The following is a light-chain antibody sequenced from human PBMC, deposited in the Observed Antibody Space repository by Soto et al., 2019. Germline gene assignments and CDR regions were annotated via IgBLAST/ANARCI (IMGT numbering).Light chain of an antibody. V-gene: IGKV3-20*01. J-gene: IGKJ3*01. CDR3: QQFGRSPGLT. CDR1: QSINSRY. CDR2: GAS. Sequence: EIVLTQSPGTLSLSPGERATLSCRASQSINSRYLAWYQQKPGQAPRLLIYGASSRATGIPDRFSGSGSGTDFTLIISRLEPQDFAVYYCQQFGRSPGLTFGPGTKVDIK.